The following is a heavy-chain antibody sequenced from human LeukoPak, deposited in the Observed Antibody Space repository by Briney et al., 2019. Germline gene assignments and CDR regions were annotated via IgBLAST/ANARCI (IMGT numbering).Heavy chain of an antibody. Sequence: GGSLRLSCAASGFIVSSHYISWVRQAPGKRLEWVSIIHTSGSTYYAESVKGRFIISRDNPKNTLYLQMNNLRVEDTAVYYCARDRPYGDCDGFDYWGQGTPVTVSS. V-gene: IGHV3-66*01. D-gene: IGHD4-17*01. CDR1: GFIVSSHY. J-gene: IGHJ4*02. CDR3: ARDRPYGDCDGFDY. CDR2: IHTSGST.